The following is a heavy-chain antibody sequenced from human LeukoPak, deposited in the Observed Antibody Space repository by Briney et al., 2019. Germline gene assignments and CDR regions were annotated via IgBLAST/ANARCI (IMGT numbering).Heavy chain of an antibody. J-gene: IGHJ3*02. Sequence: ASVKVSCKVSGSTLTELSMHWVRQAPGQGLEWMGWISGYNGNTNYARKLQGRVTMTTDTSSTTAYMELRSLRSDDTAMYYCVRDESVFDIWGQGTMVTVSS. V-gene: IGHV1-18*01. D-gene: IGHD5/OR15-5a*01. CDR2: ISGYNGNT. CDR3: VRDESVFDI. CDR1: GSTLTELS.